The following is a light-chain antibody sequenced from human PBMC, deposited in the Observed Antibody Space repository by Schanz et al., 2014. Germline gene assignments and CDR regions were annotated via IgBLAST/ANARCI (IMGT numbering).Light chain of an antibody. V-gene: IGLV2-8*01. Sequence: QSALTQPPSASGSPGQSVTISCTGTSSDVGGYNYVSWYQQHPGKAPKLMIYEVNKRPSGVPDRFSGSKSGDTASLTVSGLQAEDEADYYCSSFTSGTTWVFGGGTKLTVL. CDR2: EVN. CDR1: SSDVGGYNY. CDR3: SSFTSGTTWV. J-gene: IGLJ3*02.